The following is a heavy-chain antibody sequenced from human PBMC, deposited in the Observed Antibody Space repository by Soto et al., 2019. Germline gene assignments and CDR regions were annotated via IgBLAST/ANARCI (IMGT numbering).Heavy chain of an antibody. V-gene: IGHV1-8*02. Sequence: ASVKVSCKASGYTFTGYYMHWVRQATGQGPEYMGWMNPNSGKIGYVQKFQGRVTMTRDTSTSTVYMELSSLRSEDTAVYYCARDEYSSSSDPELRYYYYYYGMDVWGQGTTVTVSS. D-gene: IGHD6-6*01. CDR2: MNPNSGKI. CDR3: ARDEYSSSSDPELRYYYYYYGMDV. J-gene: IGHJ6*02. CDR1: GYTFTGYY.